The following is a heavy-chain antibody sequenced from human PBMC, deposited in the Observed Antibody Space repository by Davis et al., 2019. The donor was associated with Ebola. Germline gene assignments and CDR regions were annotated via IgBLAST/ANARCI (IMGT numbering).Heavy chain of an antibody. D-gene: IGHD6-19*01. CDR2: MNPNSGNT. J-gene: IGHJ3*02. Sequence: ASVKVSCKASGYTFTSYDINWVRQATGQGLEWMGWMNPNSGNTGYAQKFQGRVTITRNTSISTAYMELSSLRSEDTAVYYCARVVWSSGWADAFDIWGQGTMVTVSS. CDR3: ARVVWSSGWADAFDI. V-gene: IGHV1-8*03. CDR1: GYTFTSYD.